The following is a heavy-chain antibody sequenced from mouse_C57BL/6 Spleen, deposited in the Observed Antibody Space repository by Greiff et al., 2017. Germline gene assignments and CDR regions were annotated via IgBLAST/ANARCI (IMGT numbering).Heavy chain of an antibody. CDR2: IDPEDGDT. CDR3: ASRKGGYYFDY. J-gene: IGHJ2*01. Sequence: VQLQQSGAELVKPGASVKLSCTASGFNFKDYYMHWVKQRPEQGLEWIGGIDPEDGDTNYAPKFQGKATITADTSSNTAYLQLSSLTSEDTAVYYCASRKGGYYFDYWGQGTTLTVSS. CDR1: GFNFKDYY. V-gene: IGHV14-2*01.